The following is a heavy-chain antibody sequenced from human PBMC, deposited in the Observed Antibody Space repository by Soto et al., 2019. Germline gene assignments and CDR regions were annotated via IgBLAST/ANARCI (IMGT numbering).Heavy chain of an antibody. CDR2: IYYSGST. CDR1: GGSISSYY. D-gene: IGHD2-15*01. V-gene: IGHV4-59*01. Sequence: SETLSLTCTVSGGSISSYYWSWIRQPPGKGLEWIGYIYYSGSTNYNPSLKSRVTISVDTSKNQFSLKLSSVTAADTAVYYCARERVVVVAATPNYMDVWGKGTTVTVSS. J-gene: IGHJ6*03. CDR3: ARERVVVVAATPNYMDV.